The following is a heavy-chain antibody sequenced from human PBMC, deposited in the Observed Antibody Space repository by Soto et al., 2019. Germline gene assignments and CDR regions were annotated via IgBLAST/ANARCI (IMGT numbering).Heavy chain of an antibody. V-gene: IGHV3-30-3*01. CDR2: IAYDGSNA. Sequence: QVQLVESGGGVVQPGGSLRLSCAASGFTFRNYAMHWVRQAQGKGLECLAVIAYDGSNAFYRDSVKGRFTISRDNSKNTLYLHMNSPRSEDTGVYYCARGDREDILVVVGARPGEYGIDIWGQGTTVTVSS. D-gene: IGHD2-15*01. J-gene: IGHJ6*02. CDR1: GFTFRNYA. CDR3: ARGDREDILVVVGARPGEYGIDI.